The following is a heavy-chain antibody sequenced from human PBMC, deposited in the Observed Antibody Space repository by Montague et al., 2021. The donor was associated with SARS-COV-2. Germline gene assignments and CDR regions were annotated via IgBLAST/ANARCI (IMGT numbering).Heavy chain of an antibody. D-gene: IGHD2-15*01. J-gene: IGHJ5*02. CDR1: GFTFSSYE. V-gene: IGHV3-48*03. Sequence: SLRLSWSASGFTFSSYEMNWVRQAPGKGLEWVSYISSSGSTIYYADSVKGRFTISRDNAKNSLYLQMNSLRAEDTAVYYCARLGYCSGGSCIDPWGQGTLVTVSS. CDR2: ISSSGSTI. CDR3: ARLGYCSGGSCIDP.